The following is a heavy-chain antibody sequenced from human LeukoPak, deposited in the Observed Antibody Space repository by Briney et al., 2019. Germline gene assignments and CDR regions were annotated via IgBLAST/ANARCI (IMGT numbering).Heavy chain of an antibody. CDR3: ARQDRYYDFWSGYYTTNNYYYYGMDV. CDR1: GYTFTSYA. CDR2: INAGNGNT. J-gene: IGHJ6*02. Sequence: GASVKVSCKASGYTFTSYAMHWVRQAPGQRLEWMGWINAGNGNTKYSQKLQGRVTMTTDTSTSTAYMELRSLRSDDTAVYYCARQDRYYDFWSGYYTTNNYYYYGMDVWGQGTTVTVSS. V-gene: IGHV1-3*01. D-gene: IGHD3-3*01.